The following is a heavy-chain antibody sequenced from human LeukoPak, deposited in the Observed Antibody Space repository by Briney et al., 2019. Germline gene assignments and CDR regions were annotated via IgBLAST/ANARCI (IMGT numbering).Heavy chain of an antibody. Sequence: GGSLRLSCAASGFTFSSYWMHWVRQAPGKGLVWVSRINSDGSSTSYADSVKGRFTISRDNAKNTLYLQMNSLRAEDTAVYYRARDPYGSGTFDYWGQGTLVTVSS. V-gene: IGHV3-74*01. CDR2: INSDGSST. CDR3: ARDPYGSGTFDY. D-gene: IGHD3-10*01. CDR1: GFTFSSYW. J-gene: IGHJ4*02.